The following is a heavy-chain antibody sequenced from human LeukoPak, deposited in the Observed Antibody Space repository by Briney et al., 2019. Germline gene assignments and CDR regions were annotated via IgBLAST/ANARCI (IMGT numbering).Heavy chain of an antibody. CDR1: GGSISSGSYY. CDR2: IYTSGST. D-gene: IGHD3-10*01. Sequence: PSQTLSLTCTVSGGSISSGSYYWGWIRQPAGKGLEWIGRIYTSGSTNYNPSLKSRVTISVDTSKNQFSLKLSSVTAADTAVYYCAVEGGSGSYPWGQGTLVTVSS. CDR3: AVEGGSGSYP. J-gene: IGHJ5*02. V-gene: IGHV4-61*02.